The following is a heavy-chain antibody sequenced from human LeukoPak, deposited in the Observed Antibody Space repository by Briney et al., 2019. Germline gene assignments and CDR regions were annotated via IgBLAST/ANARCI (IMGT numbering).Heavy chain of an antibody. CDR2: INPNSGGT. Sequence: ASVKVSCKASGYTFTGYYMHWVRQAPGQGLEWMGWINPNSGGTNYAQKFRGRVTMTRDTSISTAYMELSRLRSDDTAVYYCANHYGDYDFAFDIWGQGTMVTVSS. J-gene: IGHJ3*02. CDR3: ANHYGDYDFAFDI. V-gene: IGHV1-2*02. CDR1: GYTFTGYY. D-gene: IGHD4-17*01.